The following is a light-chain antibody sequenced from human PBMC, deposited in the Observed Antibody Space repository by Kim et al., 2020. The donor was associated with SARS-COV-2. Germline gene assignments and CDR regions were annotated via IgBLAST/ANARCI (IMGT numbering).Light chain of an antibody. J-gene: IGLJ3*02. Sequence: GQSITLSCTGTNSDVGSYHLVSWYQQHPGKAPKLMIYEVSKRPSGVSNRFSGSKSGNTASLTISGLQAEDEADYYCCSYAGSSTLVFGGGTQLTVL. CDR1: NSDVGSYHL. V-gene: IGLV2-23*02. CDR2: EVS. CDR3: CSYAGSSTLV.